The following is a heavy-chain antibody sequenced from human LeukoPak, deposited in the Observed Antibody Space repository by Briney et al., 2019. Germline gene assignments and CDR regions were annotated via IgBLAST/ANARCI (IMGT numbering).Heavy chain of an antibody. Sequence: GSLRLSCAASGFTFTNYGMNWVRQPPGKGLEWVSSISSSGTSMDYADSVKGRFTVSRDSATNSLYLQMNSLRAEDTAVYYCARTAKDIVIVPASYYMDVWGKGTTVTVSS. D-gene: IGHD2-2*01. CDR1: GFTFTNYG. V-gene: IGHV3-21*01. J-gene: IGHJ6*03. CDR3: ARTAKDIVIVPASYYMDV. CDR2: ISSSGTSM.